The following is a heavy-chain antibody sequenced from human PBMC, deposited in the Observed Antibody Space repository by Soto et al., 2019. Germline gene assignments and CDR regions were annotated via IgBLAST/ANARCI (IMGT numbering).Heavy chain of an antibody. Sequence: SETLSLTCSVSGGSISIYYWNWIRQPPGKGLEWIGYVHYSGITSYNPALKSRVTISLDTSKNQFSLTLRSVTAADTAIYYCARRWSGTDFWGQGTLVTVSS. D-gene: IGHD1-1*01. J-gene: IGHJ4*02. CDR3: ARRWSGTDF. V-gene: IGHV4-59*01. CDR1: GGSISIYY. CDR2: VHYSGIT.